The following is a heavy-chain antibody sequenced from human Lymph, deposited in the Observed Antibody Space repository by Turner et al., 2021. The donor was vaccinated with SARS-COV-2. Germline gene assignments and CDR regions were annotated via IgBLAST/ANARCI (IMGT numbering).Heavy chain of an antibody. CDR1: GFTFMTYG. V-gene: IGHV3-30*18. CDR2: ISYDGSNK. D-gene: IGHD2-15*01. Sequence: QVQLVESGGGVVQPGSSLRLSCAASGFTFMTYGMHWVRQAPGKGLEWVAVISYDGSNKYYADSVKGRFTISRDNSKNTLYLQMNSLRAEDTAVYYCAKMGGVYCSGGNCYSGRLDYWGQGTLVTVSS. CDR3: AKMGGVYCSGGNCYSGRLDY. J-gene: IGHJ4*02.